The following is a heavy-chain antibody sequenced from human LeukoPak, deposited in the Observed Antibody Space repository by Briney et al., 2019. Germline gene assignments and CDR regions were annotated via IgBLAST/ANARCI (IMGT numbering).Heavy chain of an antibody. J-gene: IGHJ1*01. CDR3: ANNIAAAASAEYFQH. Sequence: GGSLRLSCAASGSTFSSYGMHWVRQAPGKGLEWVAVISYDGSNKYYADSVKGRFTISRDNSKNTLYLQMNSLRAEDTAVYYCANNIAAAASAEYFQHWGQGTLVTVSS. D-gene: IGHD6-13*01. V-gene: IGHV3-30*18. CDR1: GSTFSSYG. CDR2: ISYDGSNK.